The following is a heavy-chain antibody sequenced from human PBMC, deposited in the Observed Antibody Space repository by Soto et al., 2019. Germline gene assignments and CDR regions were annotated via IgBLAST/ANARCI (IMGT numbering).Heavy chain of an antibody. Sequence: SETLSLTCTVSGGSISSYYWSWIRQPPGKGLEWIGYIYYSGSTNYNPSLKSRVTISVDTSKNQFSLKLSSVTAADTALYYCARAYGFGELSPYYYMDVWGKGTTVTVSS. V-gene: IGHV4-59*01. CDR1: GGSISSYY. CDR2: IYYSGST. CDR3: ARAYGFGELSPYYYMDV. J-gene: IGHJ6*03. D-gene: IGHD3-10*01.